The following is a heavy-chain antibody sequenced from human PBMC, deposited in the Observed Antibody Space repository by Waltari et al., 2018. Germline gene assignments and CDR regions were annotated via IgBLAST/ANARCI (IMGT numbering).Heavy chain of an antibody. CDR2: IYYSGST. D-gene: IGHD2-15*01. J-gene: IGHJ6*02. Sequence: QVQLQESGPGLVKPSETLSLTCTVSGGSISSYYWSWIRQPPGKVLELIGYIYYSGSTNYNPSLKSRVTISVDTSKNQFSLKLSSVTAADTAVYYCARSWNSVGVVAARPRHYYYGMDVWGQGTTVTVSS. CDR1: GGSISSYY. V-gene: IGHV4-59*01. CDR3: ARSWNSVGVVAARPRHYYYGMDV.